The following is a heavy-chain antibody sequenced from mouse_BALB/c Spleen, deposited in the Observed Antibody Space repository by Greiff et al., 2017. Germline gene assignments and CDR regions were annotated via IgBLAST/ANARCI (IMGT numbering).Heavy chain of an antibody. V-gene: IGHV1S132*01. CDR2: IFPGTGTT. CDR3: ASPYGYDKEGYAMDY. Sequence: VQLQQSGTVLARPGASVKMSCKASGYSFTSYWIQWVKQRPGQGLGWIGEIFPGTGTTYYNEKFKGKATLTIDTSSSTAYMQLSSLTSEDSAVYFCASPYGYDKEGYAMDYWGQGTSVTVSS. J-gene: IGHJ4*01. CDR1: GYSFTSYW. D-gene: IGHD2-2*01.